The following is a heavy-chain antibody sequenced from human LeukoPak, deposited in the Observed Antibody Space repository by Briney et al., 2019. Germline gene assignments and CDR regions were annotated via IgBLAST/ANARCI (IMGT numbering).Heavy chain of an antibody. CDR3: ARLNVVAIATNFDY. D-gene: IGHD2-21*01. Sequence: SETLSLTCSLSGGSISSTTYYWAWIRQPPGKGLEWIASISHSVSTYYNPALRSRVTIAVDTSKNQLSLELNSLTAADTAVYYCARLNVVAIATNFDYWGQGTLVIVSS. V-gene: IGHV4-39*01. CDR1: GGSISSTTYY. CDR2: ISHSVST. J-gene: IGHJ4*02.